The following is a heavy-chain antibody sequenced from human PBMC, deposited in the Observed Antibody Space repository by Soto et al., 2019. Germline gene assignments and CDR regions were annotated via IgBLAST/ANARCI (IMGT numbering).Heavy chain of an antibody. D-gene: IGHD1-1*01. CDR1: GGTFSNYA. V-gene: IGHV1-69*01. J-gene: IGHJ5*02. CDR2: IIPMFATT. CDR3: ARDHNWNDVGNWFDP. Sequence: QVQLVQSGAEVKKPESSVKVSCKASGGTFSNYAFGCVRQAPGQGLEWMGGIIPMFATTSYAQKFQGRVTITADESTSTVYMELSSLRSEDTAVYYCARDHNWNDVGNWFDPWGQGTPVTVSS.